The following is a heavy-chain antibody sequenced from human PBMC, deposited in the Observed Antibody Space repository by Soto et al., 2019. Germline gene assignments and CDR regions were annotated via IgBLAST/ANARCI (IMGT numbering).Heavy chain of an antibody. J-gene: IGHJ6*02. CDR3: AIAYSPYCISTGCYDYSYGMDV. CDR1: GFTFSSYA. D-gene: IGHD2-2*01. CDR2: ISYDGSNK. V-gene: IGHV3-30-3*01. Sequence: QVQLVESGGGVVQPGRSLRLSCAASGFTFSSYAMHWVRQAPGKGLEWVAVISYDGSNKYYADSVKGRFTISRDNSKNXXNXHXXIMIAEGTDVYYCAIAYSPYCISTGCYDYSYGMDVWGRGPTVNVSS.